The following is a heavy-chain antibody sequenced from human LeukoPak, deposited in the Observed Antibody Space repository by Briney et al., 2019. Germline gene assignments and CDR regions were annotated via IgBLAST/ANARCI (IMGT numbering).Heavy chain of an antibody. CDR3: ATGRGGSSWLYY. CDR1: GYTLTELS. D-gene: IGHD6-13*01. J-gene: IGHJ4*02. V-gene: IGHV1-24*01. CDR2: FDPEDGET. Sequence: ASVKVSCKVSGYTLTELSMHWVRQAPGKGLEWMGGFDPEDGETIYSQKFQGRVTMTEDTSTDTAYMELSSLRSEDTAVYYCATGRGGSSWLYYWGQGTLVTVSS.